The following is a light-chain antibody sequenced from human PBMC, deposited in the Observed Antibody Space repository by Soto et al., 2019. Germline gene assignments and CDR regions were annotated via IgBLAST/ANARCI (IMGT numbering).Light chain of an antibody. Sequence: EIVLTQSPGTLSLSPGERATLSCRASQSLSSSYLVWYQQKPGQAPRLLIYGASSRATGIPDRFSGSGSGTDFTLTISRLEPEDFAVYYCQQYSRAPITFGQGTRLEIK. J-gene: IGKJ5*01. CDR2: GAS. CDR3: QQYSRAPIT. CDR1: QSLSSSY. V-gene: IGKV3-20*01.